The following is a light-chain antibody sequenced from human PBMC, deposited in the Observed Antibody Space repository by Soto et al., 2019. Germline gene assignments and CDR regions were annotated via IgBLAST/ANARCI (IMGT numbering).Light chain of an antibody. J-gene: IGLJ1*01. CDR2: GNI. V-gene: IGLV1-40*01. Sequence: QSVLTQPPSVSGAPGQTVTISCTGGSSNIGALFDVHWYQQLPGAAPKLLIYGNINRPSGVPDRFSGSKSGTSASLAITGLRAEDEADYSCQSYDSSLGGSVFGTGTKLT. CDR3: QSYDSSLGGSV. CDR1: SSNIGALFD.